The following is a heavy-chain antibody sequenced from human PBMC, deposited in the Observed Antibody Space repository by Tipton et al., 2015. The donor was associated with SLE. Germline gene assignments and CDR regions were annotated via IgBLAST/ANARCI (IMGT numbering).Heavy chain of an antibody. D-gene: IGHD2-15*01. J-gene: IGHJ5*02. CDR3: ARHGTNGYCSGGSCSPGAWFDP. V-gene: IGHV4-39*07. CDR2: VYSSGTT. Sequence: LRLSCTVSGGSITRSGNYWGWIRQPPGKGLEWIGSVYSSGTTYYNPSPKSRVTTLVDTSKNQFSLRLSSVTAADTAVYYCARHGTNGYCSGGSCSPGAWFDPWGQGTLVTVSS. CDR1: GGSITRSGNY.